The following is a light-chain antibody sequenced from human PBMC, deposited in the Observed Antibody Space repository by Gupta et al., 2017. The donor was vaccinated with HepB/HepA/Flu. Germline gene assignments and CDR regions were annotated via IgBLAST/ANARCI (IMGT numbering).Light chain of an antibody. CDR2: DVN. V-gene: IGLV2-14*03. CDR1: SSDVGGYNY. Sequence: QSALTQPASVSGSPGQSLTISCTGTSSDVGGYNYVSWYQQHPGKAPKLMIYDVNNRPSGVSNRFSGSKFGNTASLTISGLQAEDEADYYCSSYTSSSTLVVFGGGTKLTVL. CDR3: SSYTSSSTLVV. J-gene: IGLJ2*01.